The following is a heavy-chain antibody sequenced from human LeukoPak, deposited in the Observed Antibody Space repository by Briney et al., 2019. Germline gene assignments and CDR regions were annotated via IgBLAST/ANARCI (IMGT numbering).Heavy chain of an antibody. D-gene: IGHD4-17*01. Sequence: GGSLRLSCAASGFTVSSYYMSWVRQAPGKGLEWVSFTSSGGSTYSADSVRGRFTISRDNSKNTLYLQMNSLRAEDTAVYYCARDKSYGDSEDYWGQGTLVTVSS. CDR3: ARDKSYGDSEDY. V-gene: IGHV3-66*01. CDR1: GFTVSSYY. J-gene: IGHJ4*02. CDR2: TSSGGST.